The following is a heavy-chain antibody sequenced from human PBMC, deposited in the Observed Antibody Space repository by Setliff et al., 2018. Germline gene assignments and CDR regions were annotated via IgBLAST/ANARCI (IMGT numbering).Heavy chain of an antibody. Sequence: GGSLRLSCAASGFTFSSYAMSWVRQAPGTGLEWVSAISGSGGSTYYADSVKGRFTISRDNSKNTLYLQMNSLRAEDTAVYYCAKELEATTYYYYYYGMDVWGQGTTVTVSS. D-gene: IGHD1-26*01. CDR1: GFTFSSYA. CDR3: AKELEATTYYYYYYGMDV. V-gene: IGHV3-23*01. J-gene: IGHJ6*02. CDR2: ISGSGGST.